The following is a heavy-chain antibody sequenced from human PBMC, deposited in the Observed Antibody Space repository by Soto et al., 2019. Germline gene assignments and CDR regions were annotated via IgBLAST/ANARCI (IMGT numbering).Heavy chain of an antibody. Sequence: GGSLRLSCAASGFSVSSKYMTWVRQAPGKGLEWVSVIYSGGATYYADSVRGRFTFSRDTSKNTLYLQMDSLRAEDTAVYYCALSRYCSGGSCYQPFDYWGQGTPVTVSS. CDR3: ALSRYCSGGSCYQPFDY. CDR1: GFSVSSKY. J-gene: IGHJ4*02. CDR2: IYSGGAT. D-gene: IGHD2-15*01. V-gene: IGHV3-66*01.